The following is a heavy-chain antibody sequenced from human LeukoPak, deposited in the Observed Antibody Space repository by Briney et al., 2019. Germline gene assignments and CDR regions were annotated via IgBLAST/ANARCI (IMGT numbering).Heavy chain of an antibody. V-gene: IGHV1-2*02. CDR3: ARDGRTMASSQPYYFDS. CDR1: GYTFTSYA. Sequence: ASVKVSCKASGYTFTSYAMNWVRQAPGQGLEWMGWINPNSGGTNYAQNFEGRVTMTRDTSISTAYMELSRLTSDDTAVYYCARDGRTMASSQPYYFDSWGQGTLVTVSS. J-gene: IGHJ4*02. D-gene: IGHD5-24*01. CDR2: INPNSGGT.